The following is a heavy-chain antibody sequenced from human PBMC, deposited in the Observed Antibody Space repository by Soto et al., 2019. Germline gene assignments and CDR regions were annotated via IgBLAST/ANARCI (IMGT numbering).Heavy chain of an antibody. J-gene: IGHJ6*02. D-gene: IGHD6-19*01. CDR1: GGSISSSSYY. Sequence: SETLSLTCTVSGGSISSSSYYWGWIRQPPGKGLEWIGSIYYSGSTYYNPSLKSRVTISVDTSKNQFSLKLSSVTAADTAVYYCASVAGANNYYYYYGMDVWGQGTTVTVYS. V-gene: IGHV4-39*01. CDR3: ASVAGANNYYYYYGMDV. CDR2: IYYSGST.